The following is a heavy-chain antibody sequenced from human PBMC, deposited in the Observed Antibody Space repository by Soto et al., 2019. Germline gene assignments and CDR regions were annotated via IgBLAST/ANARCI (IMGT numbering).Heavy chain of an antibody. J-gene: IGHJ5*02. CDR2: IYYSGSI. V-gene: IGHV4-39*01. CDR1: NGSISSNDYY. Sequence: QLQLQQSGPGLVKPSETPTLTCTVSNGSISSNDYYWGWMRQPTGKGLQGIVIIYYSGSIYYNPYLKGRISISVDPSKNQCSRKLRSVTAGDKAVYYCVRPRYIRVRGYWVDPWGQGTLVTVSS. CDR3: VRPRYIRVRGYWVDP. D-gene: IGHD5-18*01.